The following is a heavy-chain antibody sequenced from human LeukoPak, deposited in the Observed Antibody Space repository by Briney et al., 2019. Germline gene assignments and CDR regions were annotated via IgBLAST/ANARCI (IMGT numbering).Heavy chain of an antibody. CDR3: ARGPSVTGDPYYYGSGSYYPYYYYYYMDV. J-gene: IGHJ6*03. D-gene: IGHD3-10*01. CDR2: INPNSGGT. CDR1: GYTFTGDY. Sequence: ASVKVSCKASGYTFTGDYMHWVRQAPGQGLEWMGWINPNSGGTNYAQKFQGRVTMTRDTSISTAYMELSSLRSEDTAVYYCARGPSVTGDPYYYGSGSYYPYYYYYYMDVWGKGTTVTVSS. V-gene: IGHV1-2*02.